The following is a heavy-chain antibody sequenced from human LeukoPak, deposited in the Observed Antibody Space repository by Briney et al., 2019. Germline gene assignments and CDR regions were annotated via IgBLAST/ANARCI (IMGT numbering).Heavy chain of an antibody. CDR1: GGSISSSSYY. Sequence: TSETLSLTCTVSGGSISSSSYYWGWIRQPPGKGLEWIGSIYYSGSTNYNPSLKSRVTISVDTSKNQFSLKLSSVTAADTAVYYCARRYMITFGGVIVSDAFDIWGQGTMVTVSS. J-gene: IGHJ3*02. V-gene: IGHV4-39*07. CDR3: ARRYMITFGGVIVSDAFDI. CDR2: IYYSGST. D-gene: IGHD3-16*02.